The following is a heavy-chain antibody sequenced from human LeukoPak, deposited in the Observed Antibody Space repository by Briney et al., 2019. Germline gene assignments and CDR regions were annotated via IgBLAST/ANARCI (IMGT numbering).Heavy chain of an antibody. CDR1: GGSISSGGYY. Sequence: SETLSLTCTVSGGSISSGGYYWSWIRQHPGKGLEWIGYIYYSGSTYYNPSLKSRVTISVDTSKSQFSLKLSSVTAADTALYYCARSLAYAYCGGDCQGAFDVWGQGTMVTVSS. D-gene: IGHD2-21*02. CDR2: IYYSGST. J-gene: IGHJ3*01. CDR3: ARSLAYAYCGGDCQGAFDV. V-gene: IGHV4-31*03.